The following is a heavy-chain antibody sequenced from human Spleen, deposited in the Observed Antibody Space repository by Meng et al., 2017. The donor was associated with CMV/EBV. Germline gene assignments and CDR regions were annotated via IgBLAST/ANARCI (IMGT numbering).Heavy chain of an antibody. CDR2: ISSSSSYI. CDR3: ARFSLSEQLANFDY. D-gene: IGHD6-13*01. Sequence: GGSLRLSCAASGFTFSSYSMNWVRQAPGKGLEWVSSISSSSSYIYYADSVKGRFTISRDNSKNTLYLQMNSLRAEDTAVYYCARFSLSEQLANFDYWGQGTLVTVSS. V-gene: IGHV3-21*01. J-gene: IGHJ4*02. CDR1: GFTFSSYS.